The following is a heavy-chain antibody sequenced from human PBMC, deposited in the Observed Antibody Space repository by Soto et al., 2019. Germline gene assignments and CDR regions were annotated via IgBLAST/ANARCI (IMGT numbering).Heavy chain of an antibody. CDR2: IYPGDYET. V-gene: IGHV5-51*01. J-gene: IGHJ4*02. CDR1: GYTFSSNW. CDR3: ARLLDYWGEPHYFDS. D-gene: IGHD3-16*01. Sequence: PGESLKISCQTSGYTFSSNWIGWVRQMHGKGLEWMGIIYPGDYETRYSPSFQGQVTISADRSFSTAYLQWTSLQASDTAMYYCARLLDYWGEPHYFDSWGQGTTVTVSS.